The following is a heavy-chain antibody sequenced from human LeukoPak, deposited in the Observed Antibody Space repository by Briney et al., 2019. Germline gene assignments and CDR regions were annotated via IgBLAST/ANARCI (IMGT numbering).Heavy chain of an antibody. J-gene: IGHJ4*02. CDR3: ARGSRTPDY. CDR2: INHSGSS. Sequence: PSEILSLTCDVYGGSFSGYYWSWIRQPPGKGLEWIGEINHSGSSSFNPSLKSRATISVDTSKIHFSLRLSSVTAADTAVYYCARGSRTPDYWGQGTQVTVPS. V-gene: IGHV4-34*01. CDR1: GGSFSGYY.